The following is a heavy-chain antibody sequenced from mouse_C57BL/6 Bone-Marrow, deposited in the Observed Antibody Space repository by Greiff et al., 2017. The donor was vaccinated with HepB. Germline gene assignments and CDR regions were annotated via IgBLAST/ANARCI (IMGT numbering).Heavy chain of an antibody. CDR1: GFTFNTYA. CDR3: VRGHYGSSSYAMDY. CDR2: IRSKSSNYAT. V-gene: IGHV10-3*01. Sequence: DVMLVESGGGLVQPKGSLKLSCAASGFTFNTYAMHWVRQAPGKGLEWVARIRSKSSNYATYYADSVKDRFTISRDDSQSMLYLQMNNLKTEDTAMYYCVRGHYGSSSYAMDYWGQGTSVTVSS. J-gene: IGHJ4*01. D-gene: IGHD1-1*01.